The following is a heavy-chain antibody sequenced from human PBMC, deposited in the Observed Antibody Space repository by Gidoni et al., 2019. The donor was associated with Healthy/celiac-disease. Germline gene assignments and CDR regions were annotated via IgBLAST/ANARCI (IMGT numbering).Heavy chain of an antibody. Sequence: SCAASGVTFSNAWMSWVRQAPGKGLEWVGRIKSKTDGGTTDYAAPVKGRFTISRDDSKNTLYLQMNSLKTEDTAVYYCTTGVTVVTPDDAFDIWGQGTMVTVSS. J-gene: IGHJ3*02. D-gene: IGHD2-21*02. CDR1: GVTFSNAW. V-gene: IGHV3-15*01. CDR3: TTGVTVVTPDDAFDI. CDR2: IKSKTDGGTT.